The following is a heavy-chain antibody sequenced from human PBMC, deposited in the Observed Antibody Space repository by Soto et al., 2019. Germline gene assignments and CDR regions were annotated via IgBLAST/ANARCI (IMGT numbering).Heavy chain of an antibody. CDR1: GYSISTYW. D-gene: IGHD2-21*01. CDR3: ARYIPSDFAMDV. Sequence: PGESLKISCRASGYSISTYWVAWVRQLPGKGLDWMGIIYPGDSDTRYSPSFQGQVTISADKSINTACLQWPSLRASDTAIYFCARYIPSDFAMDVWGLGTTVTVSS. V-gene: IGHV5-51*01. CDR2: IYPGDSDT. J-gene: IGHJ6*02.